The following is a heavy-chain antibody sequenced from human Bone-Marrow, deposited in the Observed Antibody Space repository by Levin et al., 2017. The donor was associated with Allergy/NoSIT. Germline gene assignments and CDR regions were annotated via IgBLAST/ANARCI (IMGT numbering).Heavy chain of an antibody. CDR2: ITSKTYGGTT. Sequence: GGSLRLSCAASGFSFNNAYMGWVRQAPGKGLEWVGRITSKTYGGTTEYASPVKGRFSISRDDSNDVLYLQMNSLKTDDTAVYYCTTDWSWHAGDYWGQGTLVTVSS. J-gene: IGHJ4*02. CDR3: TTDWSWHAGDY. V-gene: IGHV3-15*01. D-gene: IGHD2-8*02. CDR1: GFSFNNAY.